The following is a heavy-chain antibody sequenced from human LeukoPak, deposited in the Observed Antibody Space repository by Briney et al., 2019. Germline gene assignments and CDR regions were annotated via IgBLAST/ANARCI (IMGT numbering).Heavy chain of an antibody. CDR1: GFTFSSYG. V-gene: IGHV3-33*01. Sequence: GGSLRLSCAASGFTFSSYGMHWVRQAPGKGLEWVAVIWYDGSNKYYADSVKGRFTISRDNSKNTLYLQMNSLRAEDTAVYYCAGGSGYYYVWDFDYWGQGTLVTVSS. CDR3: AGGSGYYYVWDFDY. J-gene: IGHJ4*02. D-gene: IGHD3-22*01. CDR2: IWYDGSNK.